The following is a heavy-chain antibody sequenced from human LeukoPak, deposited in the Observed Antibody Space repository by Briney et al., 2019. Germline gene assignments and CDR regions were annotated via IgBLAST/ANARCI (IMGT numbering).Heavy chain of an antibody. J-gene: IGHJ6*03. Sequence: GGSLRLSCAASGFTFDDYAMHWVRQAPGKGLEWVSGISWNSGSIGYADSVKGRFTISRGNAKNSLYLQMNSLRAEDTALYYCAKGRYYYYYMDVWGKGTTVTVSS. CDR1: GFTFDDYA. CDR3: AKGRYYYYYMDV. V-gene: IGHV3-9*01. CDR2: ISWNSGSI.